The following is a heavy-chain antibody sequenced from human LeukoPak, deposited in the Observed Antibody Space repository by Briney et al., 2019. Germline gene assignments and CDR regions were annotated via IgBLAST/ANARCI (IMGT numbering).Heavy chain of an antibody. V-gene: IGHV1-3*01. CDR3: ARVSRALIAAAGDFDY. Sequence: ASVKVSCKASGYTFTSYAMHWVRQAPGQRLEWMGWINAGNGNTKYSQKFQGRVTITRDTSASTAYMELSSLRSEDTAVYYCARVSRALIAAAGDFDYWGQGNLVTVSS. J-gene: IGHJ4*02. CDR1: GYTFTSYA. D-gene: IGHD6-13*01. CDR2: INAGNGNT.